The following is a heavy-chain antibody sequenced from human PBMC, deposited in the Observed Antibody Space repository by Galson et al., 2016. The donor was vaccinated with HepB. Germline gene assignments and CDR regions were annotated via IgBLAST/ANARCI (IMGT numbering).Heavy chain of an antibody. J-gene: IGHJ4*02. V-gene: IGHV3-23*01. CDR2: ISADGRGT. D-gene: IGHD3-22*01. CDR1: GITFSDHA. Sequence: SLRLSCAASGITFSDHAFNWVRQAPGKELKWVATISADGRGTHYADSVRGRFIISRDDSMSTVFLQTNSLRDEDTALYYCAIDFDSSRNYEVGHWGQGTQVTVSS. CDR3: AIDFDSSRNYEVGH.